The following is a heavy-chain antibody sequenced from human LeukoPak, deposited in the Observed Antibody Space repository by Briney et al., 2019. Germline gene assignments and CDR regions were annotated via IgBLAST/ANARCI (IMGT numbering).Heavy chain of an antibody. D-gene: IGHD2-15*01. V-gene: IGHV4-39*01. CDR1: WGHDHNSNYY. J-gene: IGHJ4*02. CDR2: IYYLGST. Sequence: SEPLSLPCTVCWGHDHNSNYYCGGVRQPRGEGREWWGSIYYLGSTYYTPSLKSRVTISVDTSKNQFSLKLSSVTAADTAVYCCARQRGYCSGGSCYGMFDYWGQGTLVTVSS. CDR3: ARQRGYCSGGSCYGMFDY.